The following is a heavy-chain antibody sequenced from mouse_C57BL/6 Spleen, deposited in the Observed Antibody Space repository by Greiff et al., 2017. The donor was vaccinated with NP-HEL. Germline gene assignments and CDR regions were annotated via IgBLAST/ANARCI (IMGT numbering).Heavy chain of an antibody. V-gene: IGHV1-55*01. Sequence: VQLQQPGAELVKPGASVKMSCKASGYTFTSYWITWVKQRPGQGLEWIGDIYPGSGSTNYNEKFKSKATLTVDTSSSTAYMQLSSLTSEDSAVYYCARDISAYYSNYGYAMDYWGQGTSVTVSS. CDR1: GYTFTSYW. J-gene: IGHJ4*01. CDR2: IYPGSGST. CDR3: ARDISAYYSNYGYAMDY. D-gene: IGHD2-5*01.